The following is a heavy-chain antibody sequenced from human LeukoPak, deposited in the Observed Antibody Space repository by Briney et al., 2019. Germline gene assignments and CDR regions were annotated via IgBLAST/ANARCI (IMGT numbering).Heavy chain of an antibody. J-gene: IGHJ4*02. CDR2: IYYSGST. V-gene: IGHV4-59*01. Sequence: PSETLSLTCTVSGGSISSYYWSWIRQPPGKGLEWIGYIYYSGSTNYNPSLKSRVTISVDTSKNQFSLKLSSVTAADTAVYYCARSPAARWGAVVTPPLSPMGYFDYWGQGTLVTVSS. D-gene: IGHD2-21*02. CDR3: ARSPAARWGAVVTPPLSPMGYFDY. CDR1: GGSISSYY.